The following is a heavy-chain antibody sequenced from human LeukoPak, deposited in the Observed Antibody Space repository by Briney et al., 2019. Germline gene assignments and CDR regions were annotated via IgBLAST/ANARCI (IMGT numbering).Heavy chain of an antibody. V-gene: IGHV3-30*18. J-gene: IGHJ4*02. CDR2: ISSDGSTK. CDR3: AKTYGSGTYRAFDY. Sequence: PGGSLRLSCAASGFSFSDYGMHWVRQAPGKGLEWVAVISSDGSTKYYADSVKGRFTISRDNSENTLYLQMSGLRAEDSALYYCAKTYGSGTYRAFDYWGQGTLATVSS. D-gene: IGHD3-10*01. CDR1: GFSFSDYG.